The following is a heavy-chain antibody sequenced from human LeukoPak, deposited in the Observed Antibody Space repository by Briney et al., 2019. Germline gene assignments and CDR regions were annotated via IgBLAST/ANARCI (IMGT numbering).Heavy chain of an antibody. CDR1: GFTFSSYS. CDR2: ISSSSSTI. CDR3: AGPTGALYYYYGMDV. V-gene: IGHV3-48*01. D-gene: IGHD3-10*01. J-gene: IGHJ6*02. Sequence: GGSLRLSCAASGFTFSSYSMNWVRQAPGKGLEWVSYISSSSSTIYYADSVKGRFTISRDNAKNSLYLQRNSLRAEDTAVYYCAGPTGALYYYYGMDVWGQGTTVTVSS.